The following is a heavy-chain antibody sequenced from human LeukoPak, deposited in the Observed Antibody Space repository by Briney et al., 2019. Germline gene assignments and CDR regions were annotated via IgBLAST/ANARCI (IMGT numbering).Heavy chain of an antibody. CDR3: ARSPPPPNIAVARYYYYYYMDV. Sequence: GASVKVSCKASGYAFTGFHIHWVRQAPGQGPEWMAWINPNSGGTKYAQKFQGRVTMTRDTSISTAYMEMSRLTSDDTAVYYCARSPPPPNIAVARYYYYYYMDVWGKGTTVTVSS. D-gene: IGHD6-19*01. V-gene: IGHV1-2*02. CDR1: GYAFTGFH. CDR2: INPNSGGT. J-gene: IGHJ6*03.